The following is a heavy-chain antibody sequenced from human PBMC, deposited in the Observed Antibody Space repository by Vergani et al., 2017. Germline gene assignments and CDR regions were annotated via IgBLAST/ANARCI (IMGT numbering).Heavy chain of an antibody. D-gene: IGHD2-21*01. CDR3: ARDGGEYDKDARDV. Sequence: QVHLQESGPGLVKPSQTLSLTCTVSGGSFSTGGQSWTWLRQSAGKGLEWMGRVYTSGATNYNHSLRSRAIISVNASKKQFSLKLTSVTAADTAVYYCARDGGEYDKDARDVWGQGTKVTVTS. CDR2: VYTSGAT. CDR1: GGSFSTGGQS. J-gene: IGHJ3*01. V-gene: IGHV4-61*02.